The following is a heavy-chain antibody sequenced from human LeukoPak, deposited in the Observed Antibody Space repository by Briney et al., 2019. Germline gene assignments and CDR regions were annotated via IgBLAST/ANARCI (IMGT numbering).Heavy chain of an antibody. CDR3: ARDAVRAAAAPPFDY. CDR2: ISTYNSNT. J-gene: IGHJ4*02. CDR1: GYTFTSYG. Sequence: ASVKVSCKASGYTFTSYGISWVRQAPGQGLEWMGWISTYNSNTNYAQKLQGRVTMTTDTSTSTAYMELRSLRSDDTAVYYCARDAVRAAAAPPFDYWGQGTLVTVSS. D-gene: IGHD6-13*01. V-gene: IGHV1-18*01.